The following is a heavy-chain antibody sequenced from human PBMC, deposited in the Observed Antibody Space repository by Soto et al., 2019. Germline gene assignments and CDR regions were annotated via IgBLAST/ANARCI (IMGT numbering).Heavy chain of an antibody. CDR2: TYYRSKWYN. CDR3: ARASDCSGGSCYFYGMDV. D-gene: IGHD2-15*01. V-gene: IGHV6-1*01. CDR1: GDSVSSNSAA. Sequence: SPTLSPTCAISGDSVSSNSAAWNWIRQSPSRGLEWLGRTYYRSKWYNDYAVSVKSRITINPDTSKNQFSLQLNSVTPEDTAVYYCARASDCSGGSCYFYGMDVWGQGTTVTVSS. J-gene: IGHJ6*02.